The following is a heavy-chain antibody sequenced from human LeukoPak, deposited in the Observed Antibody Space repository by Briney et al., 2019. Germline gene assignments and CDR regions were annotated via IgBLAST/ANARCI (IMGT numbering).Heavy chain of an antibody. Sequence: PGGSLRLSCAASGFTFSNSGMNWVRQAPGKGLEWVSAISGSGGSTYYADSVKGRFTISRDNAKNSLYLQMNSLRAEDTAVYYCARDSQIPTSVWGQGTMVTVSS. CDR3: ARDSQIPTSV. V-gene: IGHV3-23*01. J-gene: IGHJ3*01. CDR2: ISGSGGST. CDR1: GFTFSNSG.